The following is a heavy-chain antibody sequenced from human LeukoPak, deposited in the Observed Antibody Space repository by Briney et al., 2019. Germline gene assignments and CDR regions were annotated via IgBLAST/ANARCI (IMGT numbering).Heavy chain of an antibody. J-gene: IGHJ4*02. CDR1: GGSISSGSYY. CDR2: IYYSGST. V-gene: IGHV4-39*01. D-gene: IGHD5-18*01. CDR3: AKWRTGDSYGYEY. Sequence: PSETLSLTCTVSGGSISSGSYYWGWIRQPRGKGLEWIGSIYYSGSTYYNPSLKSRVTISVDTSKNQFSLKLSSVTAADTAVYYCAKWRTGDSYGYEYWGQGTLVTVSS.